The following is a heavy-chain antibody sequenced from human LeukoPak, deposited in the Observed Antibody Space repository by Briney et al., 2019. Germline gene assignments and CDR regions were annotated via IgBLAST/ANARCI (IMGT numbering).Heavy chain of an antibody. CDR3: ANLPIYCSGGSCYDR. J-gene: IGHJ5*02. V-gene: IGHV1-2*02. D-gene: IGHD2-15*01. CDR2: INPNSGGT. Sequence: ASVKVSCKASGYTFTGYYMHWVRQAPGQGLEWMGWINPNSGGTNYAQKFQGRVTMTRDTSISTAYTELSRLRSDDTAVYYCANLPIYCSGGSCYDRWGQGTLVTVSS. CDR1: GYTFTGYY.